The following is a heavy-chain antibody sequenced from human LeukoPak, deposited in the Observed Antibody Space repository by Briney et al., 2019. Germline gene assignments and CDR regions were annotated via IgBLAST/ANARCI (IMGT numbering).Heavy chain of an antibody. V-gene: IGHV4-39*01. CDR3: ARGYYYYYYMDV. Sequence: SETLSLTCTVSGGSISSSSYYRGWIRQPPGKGLEWIGSIYYSGSTYYNPSLKSRVTISVDTSKNQFSLKLSSVTAADTAVYYCARGYYYYYYMDVWGKGTTVTVSS. CDR2: IYYSGST. CDR1: GGSISSSSYY. J-gene: IGHJ6*03.